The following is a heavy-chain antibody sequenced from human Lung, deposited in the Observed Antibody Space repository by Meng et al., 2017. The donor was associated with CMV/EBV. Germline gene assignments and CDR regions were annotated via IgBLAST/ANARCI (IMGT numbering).Heavy chain of an antibody. D-gene: IGHD4-23*01. J-gene: IGHJ4*02. CDR2: LNVDSGNT. Sequence: TSSNLDIHWERQAPGQGLVWMGWLNVDSGNTHTTPPFPLSVPLTRDTSTDTAYMELARLTGEDTAIYYCARSPVTFVGVGKFDLWGQGTLVTVSS. V-gene: IGHV1-8*01. CDR3: ARSPVTFVGVGKFDL. CDR1: TSSNLD.